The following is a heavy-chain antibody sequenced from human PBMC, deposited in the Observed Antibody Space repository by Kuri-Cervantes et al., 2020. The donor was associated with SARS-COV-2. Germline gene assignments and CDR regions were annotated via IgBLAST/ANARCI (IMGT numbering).Heavy chain of an antibody. D-gene: IGHD7-27*01. Sequence: SETLSLTCTVSGGSISSGDYYWSWIRQPPGKGLEWIGYIYYSGSTNYNPSLKSRVTISVDTSKNQFSLKLSSVTAADTAVYYCARLNWGSGWWFDPWGQGTLVTVSS. V-gene: IGHV4-61*08. J-gene: IGHJ5*02. CDR2: IYYSGST. CDR1: GGSISSGDYY. CDR3: ARLNWGSGWWFDP.